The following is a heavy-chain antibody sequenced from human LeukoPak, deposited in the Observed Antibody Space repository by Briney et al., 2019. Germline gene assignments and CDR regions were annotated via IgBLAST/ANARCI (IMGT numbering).Heavy chain of an antibody. CDR3: AKGVGLGGMDV. CDR1: GFIYNRYG. J-gene: IGHJ6*02. Sequence: GGSLRLSCAASGFIYNRYGMHWVRQAPGEGLEWVAVISYDGRNEYYTDSVKGRFTISRDNSKNTVYLQMSSLRTEDTAVYYCAKGVGLGGMDVWGQGTTVIVSS. CDR2: ISYDGRNE. V-gene: IGHV3-30*18. D-gene: IGHD1-26*01.